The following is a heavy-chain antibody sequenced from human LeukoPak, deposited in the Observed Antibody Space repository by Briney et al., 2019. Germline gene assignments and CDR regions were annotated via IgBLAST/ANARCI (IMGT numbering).Heavy chain of an antibody. J-gene: IGHJ3*02. CDR1: GGSFSGYY. Sequence: SETLSLTCAVYGGSFSGYYWSWIRQPPGKGLVWIGEINHSGSTNYNPSLKSRVTISVDTSKNQFSLKLSSVTAADTAVYYCARGRGSFGSSGAFDIWGQGTMVTVSS. CDR2: INHSGST. CDR3: ARGRGSFGSSGAFDI. D-gene: IGHD3-10*01. V-gene: IGHV4-34*01.